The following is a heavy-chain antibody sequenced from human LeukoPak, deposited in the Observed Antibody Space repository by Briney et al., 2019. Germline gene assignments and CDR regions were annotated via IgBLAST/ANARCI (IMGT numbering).Heavy chain of an antibody. J-gene: IGHJ4*02. Sequence: GGSLRQSFAASGFTFSSYWMSWVRQAPGKGLEWVANIKQDGSEKYYVDSVKGRFTISRDNAKNSLYLQMNSLRAEDTAVYYCARMADGDYGDSRMYYFDYWGQGTLVTVSS. CDR3: ARMADGDYGDSRMYYFDY. D-gene: IGHD4-17*01. V-gene: IGHV3-7*01. CDR2: IKQDGSEK. CDR1: GFTFSSYW.